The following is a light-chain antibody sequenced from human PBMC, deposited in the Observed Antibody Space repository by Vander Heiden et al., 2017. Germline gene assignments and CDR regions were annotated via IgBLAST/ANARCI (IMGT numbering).Light chain of an antibody. CDR1: ALPDQY. Sequence: SYELTQPPSVSVSPGQTATITCSGDALPDQYAYWYQQKPGQAPVVVICKDSERPSGIPERFSGSSSGTTVTLTISGVQAEDEADYYCQSADSSGTDRVFGGGTKLTVL. J-gene: IGLJ3*02. CDR3: QSADSSGTDRV. CDR2: KDS. V-gene: IGLV3-25*03.